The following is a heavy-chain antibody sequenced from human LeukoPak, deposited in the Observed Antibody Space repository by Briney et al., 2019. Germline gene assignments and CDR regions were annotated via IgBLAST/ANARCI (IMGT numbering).Heavy chain of an antibody. CDR2: ISSSSSYI. Sequence: WFSSISSSSSYIYYADSVKGRFTISRDNAKNSLYLQMNSLRAEDTAVYYCASPTVTDAFDIWGQGTMVTVSS. V-gene: IGHV3-21*01. D-gene: IGHD4-17*01. CDR3: ASPTVTDAFDI. J-gene: IGHJ3*02.